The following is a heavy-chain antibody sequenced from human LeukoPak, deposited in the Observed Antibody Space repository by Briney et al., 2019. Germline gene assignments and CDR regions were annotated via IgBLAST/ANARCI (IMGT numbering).Heavy chain of an antibody. CDR1: GGSITTSNYY. V-gene: IGHV4-39*01. D-gene: IGHD2-8*02. CDR2: MYYSGGT. J-gene: IGHJ4*02. Sequence: SVTLSLTCTVSGGSITTSNYYWGWIRQPPGKGLEWIGSMYYSGGTNYNPSLKSRVTTSVDTSKNQFSLRLSSVTAADTAVYYCARHSKTIALTERLFDYWGQGTLVTVSS. CDR3: ARHSKTIALTERLFDY.